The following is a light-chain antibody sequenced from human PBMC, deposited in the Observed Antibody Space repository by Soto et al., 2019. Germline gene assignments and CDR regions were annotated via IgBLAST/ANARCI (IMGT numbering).Light chain of an antibody. J-gene: IGLJ1*01. V-gene: IGLV2-14*01. CDR2: DVS. CDR3: GSYTTSSNYV. CDR1: SSDIDAYDY. Sequence: QSVLTQPASVSWSPGQSITLSCTGTSSDIDAYDYVSWYQQHPGKAPKLMIYDVSNRPSGISNRFSGSKSGNTASLTISGLQAEDEADYYCGSYTTSSNYVFGTGTKVTVL.